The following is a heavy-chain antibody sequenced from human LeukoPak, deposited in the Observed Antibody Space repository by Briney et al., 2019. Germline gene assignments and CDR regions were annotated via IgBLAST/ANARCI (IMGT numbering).Heavy chain of an antibody. J-gene: IGHJ4*02. V-gene: IGHV4-59*01. D-gene: IGHD3-3*02. CDR2: MYYSGST. Sequence: SETLSLTCTVSGGSMSRYYWSWIRQPPRKGLEWIGYMYYSGSTKYNPSLKSRVTISVDTSKNQFSLKLSSVTAADTAVYYCARSSTGSYFDYWGQGTLVTVSS. CDR1: GGSMSRYY. CDR3: ARSSTGSYFDY.